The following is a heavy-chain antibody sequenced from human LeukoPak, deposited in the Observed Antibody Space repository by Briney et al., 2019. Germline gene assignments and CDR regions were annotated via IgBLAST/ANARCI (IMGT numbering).Heavy chain of an antibody. CDR2: INTNTGNP. V-gene: IGHV7-4-1*02. CDR3: ARDSRYYYGSGISFDY. D-gene: IGHD3-10*01. Sequence: ASVKVSCKASGYTFTSYAMNWVRQAPGQGLEWVGWINTNTGNPTYAQGFTGRFVFSLDTSVSTAYLQISSLKAEDTTVYYCARDSRYYYGSGISFDYWGQGTLVTVSS. J-gene: IGHJ4*02. CDR1: GYTFTSYA.